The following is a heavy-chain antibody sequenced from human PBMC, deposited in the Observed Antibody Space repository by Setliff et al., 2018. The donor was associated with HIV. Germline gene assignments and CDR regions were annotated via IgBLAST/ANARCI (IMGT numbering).Heavy chain of an antibody. D-gene: IGHD3-3*01. CDR2: IWYDGSNK. V-gene: IGHV3-33*06. CDR1: GFTFSSYG. J-gene: IGHJ4*02. Sequence: GGSLRLSCTASGFTFSSYGMHWVRQAPGKGLEWVAVIWYDGSNKYYADSVKGRFTISRDNSKNTPYLQMNSLRAEDTAVYYCAKGITRLEWLLDYFDYWGQGTLVTVSS. CDR3: AKGITRLEWLLDYFDY.